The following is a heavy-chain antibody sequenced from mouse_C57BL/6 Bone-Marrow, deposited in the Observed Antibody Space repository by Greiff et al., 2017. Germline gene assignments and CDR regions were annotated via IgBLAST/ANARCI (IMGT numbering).Heavy chain of an antibody. V-gene: IGHV1-7*01. Sequence: QVHVKQSGAELAKPGASVKLSCKASGYTFTSYWMHWVKQRPGQGLEWIGYINPSSGYTKYNQKFKDKATLTADKSSSTAYMQLSSLTYEDAAVYYCATTVWGYWGQGTTHAVSS. D-gene: IGHD1-1*01. J-gene: IGHJ2*01. CDR3: ATTVWGY. CDR1: GYTFTSYW. CDR2: INPSSGYT.